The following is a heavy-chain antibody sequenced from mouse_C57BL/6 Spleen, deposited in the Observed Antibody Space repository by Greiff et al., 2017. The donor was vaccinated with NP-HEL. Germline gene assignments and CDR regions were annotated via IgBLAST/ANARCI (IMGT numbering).Heavy chain of an antibody. CDR3: ARNFYYYGSSSHWYFDV. CDR1: GFSLTSYA. CDR2: IWTGGGT. D-gene: IGHD1-1*01. Sequence: QVQLKESGPGLVAPSQSLSITCTVSGFSLTSYAISWVRQPPGKGLEWLGVIWTGGGTNYNSALKSKLSISTDNSKSQVFLKMNSLQTDDTARYYCARNFYYYGSSSHWYFDVWGTGTTVTVSS. V-gene: IGHV2-9-1*01. J-gene: IGHJ1*03.